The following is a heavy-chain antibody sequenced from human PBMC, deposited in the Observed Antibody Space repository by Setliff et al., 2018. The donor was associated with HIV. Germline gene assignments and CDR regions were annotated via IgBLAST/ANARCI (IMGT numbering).Heavy chain of an antibody. V-gene: IGHV4-38-2*01. Sequence: LSLTCAVSAYSISSGYYWGWIRQPPGKGLEWIGSIYHSGSIYYNPSLKSRVTMSVDTSKNQFSLKLRSVTAADTAVYYCAADSSGYTFDHWGQGTLVTVSS. CDR1: AYSISSGYY. D-gene: IGHD3-22*01. J-gene: IGHJ4*02. CDR3: AADSSGYTFDH. CDR2: IYHSGSI.